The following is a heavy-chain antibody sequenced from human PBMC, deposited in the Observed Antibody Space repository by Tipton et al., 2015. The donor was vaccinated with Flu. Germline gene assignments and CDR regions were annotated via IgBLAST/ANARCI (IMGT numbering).Heavy chain of an antibody. V-gene: IGHV3-7*01. J-gene: IGHJ6*02. D-gene: IGHD2-2*01. CDR3: ARGPQVPVWPYYYGMDV. CDR2: IKQDGSEK. Sequence: SLRLSCAASGFTFSSYWMSWVRQAPGKGLEWVANIKQDGSEKYYVDSVKGRFTISRDNAKNSVYLQMNSLRAEDTAVYYCARGPQVPVWPYYYGMDVWGQGTTVTVSS. CDR1: GFTFSSYW.